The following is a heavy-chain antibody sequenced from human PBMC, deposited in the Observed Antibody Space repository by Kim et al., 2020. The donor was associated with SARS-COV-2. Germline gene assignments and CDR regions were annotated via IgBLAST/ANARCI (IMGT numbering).Heavy chain of an antibody. D-gene: IGHD3-10*01. J-gene: IGHJ4*02. CDR2: T. CDR3: ARGEGFGESFDF. Sequence: THYNTPLKSRVTIAVDTSNNHFSLRLDSVTAADTAVYYCARGEGFGESFDFWGQGTLVTVSS. V-gene: IGHV4-34*01.